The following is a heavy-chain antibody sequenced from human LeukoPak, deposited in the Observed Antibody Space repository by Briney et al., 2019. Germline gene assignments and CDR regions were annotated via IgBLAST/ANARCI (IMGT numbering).Heavy chain of an antibody. CDR1: GYTFTSYA. CDR3: ARGPPRYYDSSGYYWDFDY. CDR2: INTNTGNP. Sequence: ASVKVSCKASGYTFTSYAMNWVRQAPGQGLEWMGWINTNTGNPTYAQGFTGRFVFSLDTSVSTAYLQISSLKAEDTAVYYCARGPPRYYDSSGYYWDFDYWGQGTLVIVSS. J-gene: IGHJ4*02. V-gene: IGHV7-4-1*02. D-gene: IGHD3-22*01.